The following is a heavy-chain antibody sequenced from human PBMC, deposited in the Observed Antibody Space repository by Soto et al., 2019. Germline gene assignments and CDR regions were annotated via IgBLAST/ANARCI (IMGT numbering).Heavy chain of an antibody. V-gene: IGHV3-53*01. D-gene: IGHD3-10*01. CDR2: IYRSGAT. CDR1: GFTVTSNY. Sequence: PGGSLRLSCSASGFTVTSNYMTWVRQAPGKGLEWVSVIYRSGATYYPDSVRGRFTASRDYSHNTLYLQMDSLRVEDTAVYYCARDSRMIRENYGVDVWGPGTMVTVPS. CDR3: ARDSRMIRENYGVDV. J-gene: IGHJ6*02.